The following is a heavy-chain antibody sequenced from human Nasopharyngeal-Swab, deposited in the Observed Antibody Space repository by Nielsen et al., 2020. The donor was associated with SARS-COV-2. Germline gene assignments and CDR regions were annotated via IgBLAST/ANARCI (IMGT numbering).Heavy chain of an antibody. CDR3: ARGAEVA. Sequence: GESLKISCAASGFTFSSYAMHWVRQAPGKGLEWVAVISYDGSNKYYADSAKGRFTISRDNSKNTLYLQMNSLRAKDTAVYYCARGAEVAWGQGTLVTVSS. CDR1: GFTFSSYA. J-gene: IGHJ5*02. D-gene: IGHD1-14*01. V-gene: IGHV3-30*04. CDR2: ISYDGSNK.